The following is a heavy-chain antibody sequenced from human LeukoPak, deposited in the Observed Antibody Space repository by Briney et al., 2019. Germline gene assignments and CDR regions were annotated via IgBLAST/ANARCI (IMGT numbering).Heavy chain of an antibody. Sequence: GGSLRLSCTVSGFTVSSNSMSWVRQAPGKGLEWVSFIYSDNTHYSDSVKGRFTISRDNSKNTLYLQMNSLKTDDTAVYYCASAGYTSGWYDYYYIDVWDKGTTVTISS. CDR2: IYSDNT. D-gene: IGHD6-19*01. J-gene: IGHJ6*03. V-gene: IGHV3-66*03. CDR1: GFTVSSNS. CDR3: ASAGYTSGWYDYYYIDV.